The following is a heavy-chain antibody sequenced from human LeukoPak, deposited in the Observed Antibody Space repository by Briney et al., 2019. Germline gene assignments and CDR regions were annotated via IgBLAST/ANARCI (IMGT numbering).Heavy chain of an antibody. D-gene: IGHD6-13*01. V-gene: IGHV3-30-3*01. CDR1: GFTFSSYA. CDR3: ARDIQQLGWFDP. J-gene: IGHJ5*02. Sequence: PGGSLRLSCAASGFTFSSYAMHWVRQAPGKGLEWVAVISYDGSNKYYADSVKGRFTISRDNSKNTLYLQMNSLRAEDTAVYYCARDIQQLGWFDPWGQGTLVTVSS. CDR2: ISYDGSNK.